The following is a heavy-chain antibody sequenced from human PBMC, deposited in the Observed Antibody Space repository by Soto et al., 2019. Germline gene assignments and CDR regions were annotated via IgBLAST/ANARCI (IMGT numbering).Heavy chain of an antibody. V-gene: IGHV4-34*01. J-gene: IGHJ1*01. CDR3: ARGPVVVVAATRRYFQH. CDR2: INHSGST. CDR1: GGSFSGYY. D-gene: IGHD2-15*01. Sequence: QVQLQQWGAGLLKPSETLSLTCAVYGGSFSGYYWSWIRQPPGKGLEWIGEINHSGSTNYNPSLMSRVTISVDTSKYQFSLQLSSVTAADTAVYYCARGPVVVVAATRRYFQHWGQGTLVTVSS.